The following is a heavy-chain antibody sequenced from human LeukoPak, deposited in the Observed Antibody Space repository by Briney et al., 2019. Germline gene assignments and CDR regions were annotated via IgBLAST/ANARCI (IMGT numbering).Heavy chain of an antibody. J-gene: IGHJ4*02. Sequence: SETLSLTCAVYGGSFSGYYWSWIRQPPGKGLEWIGEINHSGSTNYNPSLKSRVTISVDTYKNQFSLKLSSVTAADTAVYYCARGLARRPLDYWGQGTLVTVSS. CDR3: ARGLARRPLDY. CDR1: GGSFSGYY. CDR2: INHSGST. V-gene: IGHV4-34*01.